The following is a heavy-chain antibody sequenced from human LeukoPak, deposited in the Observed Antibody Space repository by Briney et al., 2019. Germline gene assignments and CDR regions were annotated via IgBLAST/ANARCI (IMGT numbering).Heavy chain of an antibody. J-gene: IGHJ4*02. Sequence: PSETLSLTCTVSGGSISSTSYYWGWIRQPPGKGLEWIGSIFYSGSPYYNPSLKSRVTISVDTAKNQFSLKLSSVTAADTAVYYCARVSPEDDTAAFDYWGQGTLVTVSS. V-gene: IGHV4-39*07. CDR3: ARVSPEDDTAAFDY. D-gene: IGHD3-9*01. CDR1: GGSISSTSYY. CDR2: IFYSGSP.